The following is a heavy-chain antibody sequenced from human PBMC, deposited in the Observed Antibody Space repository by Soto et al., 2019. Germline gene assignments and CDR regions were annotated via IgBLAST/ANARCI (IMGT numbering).Heavy chain of an antibody. CDR3: AREFPIDSLFDP. D-gene: IGHD2-21*01. V-gene: IGHV3-30*03. Sequence: GGSLRLSCAASGFTFSSYGMHWVRQAPDKGLEWVAVISYDGSNKYYADSVKGRFTISRDNSKNTLYLQMNSLRAEDTAVYYCAREFPIDSLFDPWGQGTLVTVSS. J-gene: IGHJ5*02. CDR1: GFTFSSYG. CDR2: ISYDGSNK.